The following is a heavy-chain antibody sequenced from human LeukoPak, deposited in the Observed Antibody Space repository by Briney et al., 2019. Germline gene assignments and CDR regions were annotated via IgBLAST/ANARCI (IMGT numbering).Heavy chain of an antibody. CDR3: ARGPYYGSGSLREPFEY. D-gene: IGHD3-10*01. CDR1: GDPISSYY. J-gene: IGHJ4*02. Sequence: SETLSLTCTVSGDPISSYYWSWIRQPPGKGLEWIGYIYYSGSTNYNPSLKSRVTMSVDTSKNQFSLKLSSVTAADTAMYYCARGPYYGSGSLREPFEYWGQGTLVTVSS. CDR2: IYYSGST. V-gene: IGHV4-59*01.